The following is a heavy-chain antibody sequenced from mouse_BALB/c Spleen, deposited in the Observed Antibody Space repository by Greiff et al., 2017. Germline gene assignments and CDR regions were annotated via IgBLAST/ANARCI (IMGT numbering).Heavy chain of an antibody. Sequence: EVQLQQSGAELVRSGASVKLSCTASGFNIKDYYMHWVKQRPEQGLAWIGWIDPENGDTEYAPKFQGKATMTADTSSNTAYLQLSSLTSEDTAVYYCNAATMDYWGQGTSVTVSS. D-gene: IGHD1-1*01. CDR3: NAATMDY. CDR2: IDPENGDT. J-gene: IGHJ4*01. CDR1: GFNIKDYY. V-gene: IGHV14-4*02.